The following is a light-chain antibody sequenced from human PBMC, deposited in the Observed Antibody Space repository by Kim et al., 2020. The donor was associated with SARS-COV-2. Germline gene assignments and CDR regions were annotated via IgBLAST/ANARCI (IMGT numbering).Light chain of an antibody. Sequence: GQTVTISCSGSSSNSGINTVNWYQQVSGTVPKLLSYSNDQRPSEVPDRFSGSKSGTSASLAIIGLQSEDEADYYCAAWDDNLGGDVFGSGTKVSVL. J-gene: IGLJ1*01. CDR2: SND. V-gene: IGLV1-44*01. CDR3: AAWDDNLGGDV. CDR1: SSNSGINT.